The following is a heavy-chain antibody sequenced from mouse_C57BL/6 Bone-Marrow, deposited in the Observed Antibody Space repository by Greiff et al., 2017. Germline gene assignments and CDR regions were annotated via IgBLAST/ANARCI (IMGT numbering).Heavy chain of an antibody. Sequence: VQLQQSGAELARPGASVKLSCKASGYTFTSYGISWVKQRTGQGLEWIGEIYPRSGNTYYNEKFKGKATLTADKSSSTAYMELRSLTSEDSAVYFCARRDYYGSSYERWFAYWGQGTLVTVSA. V-gene: IGHV1-81*01. CDR1: GYTFTSYG. CDR2: IYPRSGNT. CDR3: ARRDYYGSSYERWFAY. D-gene: IGHD1-1*01. J-gene: IGHJ3*01.